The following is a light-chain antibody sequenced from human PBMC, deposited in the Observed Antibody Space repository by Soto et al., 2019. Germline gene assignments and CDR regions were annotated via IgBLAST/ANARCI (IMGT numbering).Light chain of an antibody. Sequence: QSVLTQTPSVSGAPGQRVTISCTGRSSNIGAGYDVYWYQPLPGTAPKLLIYGTTNRPSGVPDRFSGSKSGISASLAITGLQAEDEADYYCHSYDSSLSASVFGAGTKGTVL. J-gene: IGLJ1*01. CDR1: SSNIGAGYD. CDR2: GTT. V-gene: IGLV1-40*01. CDR3: HSYDSSLSASV.